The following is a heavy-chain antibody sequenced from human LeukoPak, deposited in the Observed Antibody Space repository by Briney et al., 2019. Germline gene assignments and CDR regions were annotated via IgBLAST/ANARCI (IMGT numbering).Heavy chain of an antibody. CDR2: VNRDGSET. Sequence: GGSLRLSCAASGFALSSHWMTWVRQVPGRGPEWVANVNRDGSETYYLDSVKGRFTISKDNAKNSLYLQMNGLRAEDTALYHCARNNGMDVWGQGTTVIVSS. J-gene: IGHJ6*02. V-gene: IGHV3-7*03. CDR3: ARNNGMDV. CDR1: GFALSSHW.